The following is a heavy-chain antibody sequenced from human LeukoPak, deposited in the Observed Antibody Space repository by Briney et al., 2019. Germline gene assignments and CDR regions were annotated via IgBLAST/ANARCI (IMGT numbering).Heavy chain of an antibody. J-gene: IGHJ4*02. CDR2: ISVYNGNI. CDR3: ARGGSGWYIDF. D-gene: IGHD6-19*01. Sequence: ASVKXSCKAFGYTFINYGISWVRQAPGQGLEWMGWISVYNGNINYAQKLQGRVTKTTGTSTSTAYMELRSLRSDDTAVYYCARGGSGWYIDFWGQGTLVTVSS. V-gene: IGHV1-18*01. CDR1: GYTFINYG.